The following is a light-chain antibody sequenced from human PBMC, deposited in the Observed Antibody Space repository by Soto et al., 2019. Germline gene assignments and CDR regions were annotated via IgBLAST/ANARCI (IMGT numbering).Light chain of an antibody. CDR1: SSNIGAGYD. Sequence: QSVLTQPPSVSGAPGQRVTISCTGSSSNIGAGYDVHWYQQLPGTAPKLLISGNSNRPSGVPDRFSGSKSGTSASLAITGLQAEDEADYYCQSYDSSLSGWDVVFGGGTKLTVL. CDR2: GNS. J-gene: IGLJ2*01. V-gene: IGLV1-40*01. CDR3: QSYDSSLSGWDVV.